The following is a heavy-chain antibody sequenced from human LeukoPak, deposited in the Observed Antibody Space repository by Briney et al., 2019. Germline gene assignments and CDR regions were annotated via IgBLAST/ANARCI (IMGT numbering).Heavy chain of an antibody. J-gene: IGHJ6*03. CDR2: IYYSGST. Sequence: SETLSLTCTVSGGSISSYYWSWIRQPPGKGLEWIGYIYYSGSTNYNPSLKSRVTISVDTSKNQFSLKLSSVTAADTAVYYCARAAVPAAMAVYYYMDVWGKGTTVTVSS. CDR3: ARAAVPAAMAVYYYMDV. V-gene: IGHV4-59*01. D-gene: IGHD2-2*01. CDR1: GGSISSYY.